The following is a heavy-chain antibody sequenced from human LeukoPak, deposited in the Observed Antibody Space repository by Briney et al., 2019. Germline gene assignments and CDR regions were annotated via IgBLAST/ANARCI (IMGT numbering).Heavy chain of an antibody. Sequence: SQTLSLTCTVSGGSISSGGYYWSWIRQHPGKGLEWIVYIYYSGSTYYNPSLKSRVTISVDTSKNQFSLKLSSVTAADTAVYYCARGGPAKDYGDIPDYWGQGTLVTVSS. J-gene: IGHJ4*02. CDR3: ARGGPAKDYGDIPDY. V-gene: IGHV4-31*03. D-gene: IGHD4-17*01. CDR2: IYYSGST. CDR1: GGSISSGGYY.